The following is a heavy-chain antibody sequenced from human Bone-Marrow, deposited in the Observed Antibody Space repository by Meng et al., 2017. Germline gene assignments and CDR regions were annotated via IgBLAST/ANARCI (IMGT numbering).Heavy chain of an antibody. Sequence: QVPLLQVGAGPSTPSVTLALTCVGSGGSFSDYYWSWIRQPPGKGLEWIGEINHSGSTNSNPSLESRATISVDTSQNNLSLKLSSVTAADSAVYYCARGPTTMAHDFDYWGQGTLVTVSS. CDR1: GGSFSDYY. D-gene: IGHD4-11*01. V-gene: IGHV4-34*01. CDR3: ARGPTTMAHDFDY. CDR2: INHSGST. J-gene: IGHJ4*02.